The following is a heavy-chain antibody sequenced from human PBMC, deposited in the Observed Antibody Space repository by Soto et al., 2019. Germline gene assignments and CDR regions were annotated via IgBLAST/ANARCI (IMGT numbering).Heavy chain of an antibody. Sequence: EVQLVESGGGLVQPGGSLRLSCAASGFTFSSYWMHWVRQAPGKGLVWVSRINSDGSSTSYADSVKGRFTISRDNAKNTRYLQTNSLRAEDTAVYYCARDPRPWQLVLLDFWGQGTPVTVCS. V-gene: IGHV3-74*01. CDR2: INSDGSST. D-gene: IGHD6-13*01. CDR3: ARDPRPWQLVLLDF. CDR1: GFTFSSYW. J-gene: IGHJ4*02.